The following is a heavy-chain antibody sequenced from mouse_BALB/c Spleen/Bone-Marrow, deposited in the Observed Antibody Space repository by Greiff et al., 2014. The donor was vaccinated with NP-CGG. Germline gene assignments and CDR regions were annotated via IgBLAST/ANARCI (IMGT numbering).Heavy chain of an antibody. CDR1: GHTFTNYW. Sequence: LKHSGSELVRPGGSVKLTCKASGHTFTNYWVHWVKQRPGQGLEWIGNIYPGSGSTNYDEKFKRKATLTVDTSSTTAYMQLSSLTTEDSAVYYCTRDKATPYYAMDYWGQGTSVTVSS. J-gene: IGHJ4*01. CDR3: TRDKATPYYAMDY. V-gene: IGHV1S22*01. CDR2: IYPGSGST. D-gene: IGHD6-1*01.